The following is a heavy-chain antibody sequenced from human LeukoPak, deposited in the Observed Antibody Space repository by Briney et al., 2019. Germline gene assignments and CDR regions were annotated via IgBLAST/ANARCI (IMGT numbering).Heavy chain of an antibody. D-gene: IGHD2-2*02. CDR1: GGSFSDYY. Sequence: SETLSLTCAVYGGSFSDYYWSWIRQPPGKGLEWIGETNHSGSTNYNPSLKSRVTISVDTSKNQFSLKLSSVTAADTAVYYCASGQVRYPSWGQGTLVTVSS. J-gene: IGHJ5*02. CDR3: ASGQVRYPS. CDR2: TNHSGST. V-gene: IGHV4-34*01.